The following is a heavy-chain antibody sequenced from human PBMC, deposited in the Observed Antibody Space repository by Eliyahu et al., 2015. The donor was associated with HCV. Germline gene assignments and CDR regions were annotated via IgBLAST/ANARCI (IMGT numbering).Heavy chain of an antibody. D-gene: IGHD3-10*01. V-gene: IGHV3-15*01. Sequence: EVQLVESEGGLVXPGGSLRLXCAAAGFTFSYGWMNWVRQAPGKGLEWVXRIKSKTDGGXTDYAAPVKGRFTISRDDSKNTLYLQMNGLKTEDTAMYYCTKSLLAPGAFDIWGQGTMVTVSS. CDR1: GFTFSYGW. CDR2: IKSKTDGGXT. CDR3: TKSLLAPGAFDI. J-gene: IGHJ3*02.